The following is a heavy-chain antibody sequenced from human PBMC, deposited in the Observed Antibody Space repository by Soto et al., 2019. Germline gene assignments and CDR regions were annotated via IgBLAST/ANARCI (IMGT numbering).Heavy chain of an antibody. J-gene: IGHJ6*02. V-gene: IGHV7-4-1*01. CDR2: INTNTGNP. CDR1: GYTFTSYA. Sequence: GASVKVSCKASGYTFTSYAMNWVRQAPGQGLEWMGWINTNTGNPTYAQGFTGRFVFSLDTSVSTAYLQICSLKAEDTAVYYCAGDQKSSSWWGQLYGRDVWGQGTTVTVSS. CDR3: AGDQKSSSWWGQLYGRDV. D-gene: IGHD6-13*01.